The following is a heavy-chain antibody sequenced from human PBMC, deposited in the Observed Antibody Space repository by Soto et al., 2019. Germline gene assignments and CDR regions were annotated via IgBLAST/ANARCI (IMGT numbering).Heavy chain of an antibody. Sequence: GGSLRLSCAASGFTFSNYAMNWVRQAPGKGLEWISSISGSSGTTYYADSVKGRFTISRDNSENTVYLQMNSLRAEDTAVYYCAKEVSSCSSSTCYRPFDSWGQGTLVTVSS. CDR1: GFTFSNYA. D-gene: IGHD2-2*02. V-gene: IGHV3-23*01. CDR2: ISGSSGTT. J-gene: IGHJ4*02. CDR3: AKEVSSCSSSTCYRPFDS.